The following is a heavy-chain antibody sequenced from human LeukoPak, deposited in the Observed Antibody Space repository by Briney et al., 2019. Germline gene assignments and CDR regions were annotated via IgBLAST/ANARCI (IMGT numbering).Heavy chain of an antibody. CDR2: INPNSGGT. J-gene: IGHJ4*02. D-gene: IGHD1-7*01. Sequence: ASVKVSCKVSGYTFTGYYMHWVRQAPGQGLEWMGWINPNSGGTNYAQKFQGWVTMTRDTSISTAYMELSRLRSDDTAVYYCARGGSNWNYQYYFDYWGQGTLVTVSS. V-gene: IGHV1-2*04. CDR1: GYTFTGYY. CDR3: ARGGSNWNYQYYFDY.